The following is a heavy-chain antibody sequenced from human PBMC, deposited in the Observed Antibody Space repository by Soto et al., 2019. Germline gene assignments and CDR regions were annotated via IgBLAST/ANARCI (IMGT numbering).Heavy chain of an antibody. CDR2: IYTGGNT. D-gene: IGHD3-10*01. V-gene: IGHV3-53*01. CDR1: GFTVTSYY. J-gene: IGHJ6*02. CDR3: ARDYYYGSGNYYRADYYHYGMDV. Sequence: GGSLRLSCAASGFTVTSYYMSWVRQAPGKGLEWVSLIYTGGNTNYADSVKGRFTISRDNSKNTLYLQMNSLRAEDTAVYYCARDYYYGSGNYYRADYYHYGMDVWRQGTTVTVSS.